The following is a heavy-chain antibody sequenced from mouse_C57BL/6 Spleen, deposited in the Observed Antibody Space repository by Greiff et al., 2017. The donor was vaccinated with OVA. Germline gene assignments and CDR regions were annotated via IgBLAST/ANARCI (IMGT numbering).Heavy chain of an antibody. J-gene: IGHJ4*01. CDR1: GYTFTDYE. CDR3: TRGDYYGSSYYAMDY. CDR2: IDPETGGT. Sequence: QVQLQQSGAELVRPGASVTLSCKASGYTFTDYEMHWVKQTPVHGLEWIGAIDPETGGTAYNQKFKGKAILTADKSSSTAYMELLSLTSEDSAVYYCTRGDYYGSSYYAMDYWGQGTSVTVSS. D-gene: IGHD1-1*01. V-gene: IGHV1-15*01.